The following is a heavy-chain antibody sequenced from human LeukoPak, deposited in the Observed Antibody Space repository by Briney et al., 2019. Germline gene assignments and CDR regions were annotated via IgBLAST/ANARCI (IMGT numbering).Heavy chain of an antibody. CDR3: AKDMTTVTTALDY. CDR2: VSTSSDNT. V-gene: IGHV3-23*01. D-gene: IGHD4-17*01. J-gene: IGHJ4*02. Sequence: GGSLRLSCAASGFTFSSYAMSWVRQAPGKGLEWVSVVSTSSDNTHYADSVKGRFTISRDNSKNTLYLQMNSLRAEDTAVYYCAKDMTTVTTALDYWGQGTLVTVSS. CDR1: GFTFSSYA.